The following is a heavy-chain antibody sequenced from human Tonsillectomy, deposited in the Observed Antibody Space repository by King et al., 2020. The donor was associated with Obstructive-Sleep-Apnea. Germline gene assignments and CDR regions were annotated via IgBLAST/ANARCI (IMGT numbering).Heavy chain of an antibody. CDR3: SRDRGYSSGWYLHDAFDI. D-gene: IGHD6-19*01. CDR2: IRSKAYGGTT. Sequence: VQLVESGGGLVQPGRSLRLSCTASGFTFGDYAMSWVRQAPGKGLEWVSLIRSKAYGGTTEYAASVKGRFTIPRDDSKSIAYLQMNSLKTEDTAVYYCSRDRGYSSGWYLHDAFDIWGQGTMVTVSS. V-gene: IGHV3-49*04. J-gene: IGHJ3*02. CDR1: GFTFGDYA.